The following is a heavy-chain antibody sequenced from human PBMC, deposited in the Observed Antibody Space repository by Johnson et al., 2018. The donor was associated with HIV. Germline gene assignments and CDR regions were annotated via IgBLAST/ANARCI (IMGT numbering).Heavy chain of an antibody. V-gene: IGHV3-66*03. CDR3: VRDDRPDGFDI. J-gene: IGHJ3*02. CDR1: GFTISGFY. Sequence: VQLVESGGGLIQPGGSLRLSCAASGFTISGFYMSWVRQAPGKVPEWLSVVSSGGTSYYADSVRGRFTVSRDNSKNTLDLQMSSRRAEDTALYYCVRDDRPDGFDIWGQGTMVTVSS. CDR2: VSSGGTS.